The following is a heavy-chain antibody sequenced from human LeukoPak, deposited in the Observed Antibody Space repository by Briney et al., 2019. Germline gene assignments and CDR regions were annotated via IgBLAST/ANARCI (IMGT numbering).Heavy chain of an antibody. V-gene: IGHV3-23*01. CDR1: GFTFSSCA. J-gene: IGHJ4*02. D-gene: IGHD3-10*01. CDR2: ISGSGDYT. CDR3: AKGAFERFGEPSDY. Sequence: GGSLRLSCAASGFTFSSCAMTWVRQAPGKGLEWVSCISGSGDYTYYADSVKGRFTISRGNSKNTVYLQMNNLRVEDTALYYCAKGAFERFGEPSDYWGQGTLVSVSP.